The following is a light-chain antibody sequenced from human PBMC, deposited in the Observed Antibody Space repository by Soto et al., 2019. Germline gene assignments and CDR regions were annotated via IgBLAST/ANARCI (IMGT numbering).Light chain of an antibody. CDR3: QQSYSTPPIT. CDR2: AAS. Sequence: DIQITQSPSARSASVGGRGTITCRASQSISNYLNWYQQKPGKAPKLLIYAASSLQSGVPSRFSGSGSGTDFTLTISSLQPEDFATYYCQQSYSTPPITFGQGTQLEIK. V-gene: IGKV1-39*01. CDR1: QSISNY. J-gene: IGKJ5*01.